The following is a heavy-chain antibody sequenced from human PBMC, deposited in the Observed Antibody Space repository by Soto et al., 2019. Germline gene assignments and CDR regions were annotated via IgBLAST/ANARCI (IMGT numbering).Heavy chain of an antibody. J-gene: IGHJ4*02. V-gene: IGHV3-21*01. Sequence: EVQLVESGGGLVKPGGSLRLSCAASGFTFSSFSMNWVRQAPGKGLEWVSSIHGTSGYIHYADSVQGRFTISRDNAKNSLYLQMNSLRAEDTAVYYCARDTNFFALGSGVDNWGRGTLVTVS. CDR1: GFTFSSFS. CDR3: ARDTNFFALGSGVDN. D-gene: IGHD3-10*01. CDR2: IHGTSGYI.